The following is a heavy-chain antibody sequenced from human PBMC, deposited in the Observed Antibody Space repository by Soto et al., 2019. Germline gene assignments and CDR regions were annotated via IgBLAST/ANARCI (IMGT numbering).Heavy chain of an antibody. Sequence: GGSLRLSCTASGFTFGDYAMSWFRQAPGKGLEWVGFIRSKAYGGTTEYAASVKGRFTISRDDSKSIAYLQMNSLKTEDTAVYYCTRDPLGRVVPFDYWGQGTLVTVSS. D-gene: IGHD3-22*01. J-gene: IGHJ4*02. CDR3: TRDPLGRVVPFDY. CDR2: IRSKAYGGTT. V-gene: IGHV3-49*03. CDR1: GFTFGDYA.